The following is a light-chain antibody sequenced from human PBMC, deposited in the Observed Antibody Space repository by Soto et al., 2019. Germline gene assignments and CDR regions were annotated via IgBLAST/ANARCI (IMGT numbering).Light chain of an antibody. CDR3: QSYDTSLSAVV. V-gene: IGLV1-40*01. J-gene: IGLJ3*02. CDR1: SSNIGAGYD. Sequence: QSVLTQPPSESGAPGQRVTISCTGSSSNIGAGYDVHWYQQLPGTAPKLLIYGNNNRPSGVPDRFSGSKSGTSASLAITGLQAEDEAYYYCQSYDTSLSAVVFGGGTKLTVL. CDR2: GNN.